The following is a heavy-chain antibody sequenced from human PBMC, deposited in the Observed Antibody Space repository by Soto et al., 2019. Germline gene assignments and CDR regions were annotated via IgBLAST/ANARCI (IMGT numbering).Heavy chain of an antibody. D-gene: IGHD2-21*01. CDR1: GGSISSYY. V-gene: IGHV4-30-4*01. Sequence: SETQSLTCTVSGGSISSYYWSWIRQPPGKGLEWIGYIYYSGSTYYNPSLKSRVTISVDTSKNQFSLKLSSVTAADTAVYYCARTVIRGEYYYYGMDVWGQGTTVTVSS. CDR3: ARTVIRGEYYYYGMDV. CDR2: IYYSGST. J-gene: IGHJ6*02.